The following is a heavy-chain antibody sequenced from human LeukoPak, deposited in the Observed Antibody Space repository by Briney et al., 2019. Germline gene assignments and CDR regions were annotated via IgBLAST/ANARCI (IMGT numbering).Heavy chain of an antibody. V-gene: IGHV3-23*01. D-gene: IGHD5-24*01. CDR3: AKGQGGYNRFDY. CDR2: ISVNGGST. Sequence: GGSLRLSCAASGFTFSSYAVSRVRQAPGAGLEWVSSISVNGGSTYYADSVKGRFTISRDNSKNTLYLQMNSLRAEDTAVYYCAKGQGGYNRFDYWGQGTLVTVSS. CDR1: GFTFSSYA. J-gene: IGHJ4*02.